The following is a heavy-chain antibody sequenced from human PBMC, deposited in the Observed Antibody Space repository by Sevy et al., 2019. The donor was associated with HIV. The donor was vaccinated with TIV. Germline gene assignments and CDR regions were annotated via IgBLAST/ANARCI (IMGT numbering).Heavy chain of an antibody. Sequence: SETLSLTCAVSGGSISTDLYSWNWIRQPPGKGLEWFGYIFHSGNTYYNPSLKSRVTISIDRSKNQFSLNLSSVTAADTAVYNCARSSSAYPYLFDYWCQGTLVTVSS. CDR2: IFHSGNT. V-gene: IGHV4-30-2*01. J-gene: IGHJ4*02. D-gene: IGHD6-6*01. CDR3: ARSSSAYPYLFDY. CDR1: GGSISTDLYS.